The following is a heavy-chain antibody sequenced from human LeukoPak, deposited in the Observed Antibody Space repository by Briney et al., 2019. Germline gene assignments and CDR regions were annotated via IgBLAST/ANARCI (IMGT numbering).Heavy chain of an antibody. CDR1: GFTFSTYA. CDR3: ARGNSGIYSHFDD. Sequence: PGGSLRLSCAASGFTFSTYAIHWVRQAPGRGLEWVAVISYDGSNKYYADSVKGRFTISRDNSKNTVYLQMNNLRAEDTAMYYCARGNSGIYSHFDDWGQGTLVTVSS. J-gene: IGHJ4*02. CDR2: ISYDGSNK. V-gene: IGHV3-30-3*01. D-gene: IGHD1-26*01.